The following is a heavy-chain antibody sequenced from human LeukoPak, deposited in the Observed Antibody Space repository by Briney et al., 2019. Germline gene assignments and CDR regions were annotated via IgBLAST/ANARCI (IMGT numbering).Heavy chain of an antibody. CDR3: ARESTVTTGAFDI. D-gene: IGHD4-11*01. J-gene: IGHJ3*02. CDR1: GGTFSSYT. Sequence: ASVKVSCKASGGTFSSYTISWVRQAPGQGLEWMGRTIPILGIANYAQKFQGRVTITADKSTSTAYMELSSLRSEDTAVYYCARESTVTTGAFDIWGQGTMVTVSS. V-gene: IGHV1-69*04. CDR2: TIPILGIA.